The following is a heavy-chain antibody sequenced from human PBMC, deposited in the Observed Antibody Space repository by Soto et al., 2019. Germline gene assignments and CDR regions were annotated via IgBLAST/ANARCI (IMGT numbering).Heavy chain of an antibody. V-gene: IGHV5-10-1*01. CDR2: IDPSDSQT. Sequence: RXESLKISCKGSGYSFSGYWITWVRQKPGKGLEWMGRIDPSDSQTYYSPSFRGHVTISVTKSITTVFLQWSSLRASDTAMYYCARQIYDSDTGPNFQYYFDSWGQGTPVTVSS. D-gene: IGHD3-22*01. J-gene: IGHJ4*02. CDR3: ARQIYDSDTGPNFQYYFDS. CDR1: GYSFSGYW.